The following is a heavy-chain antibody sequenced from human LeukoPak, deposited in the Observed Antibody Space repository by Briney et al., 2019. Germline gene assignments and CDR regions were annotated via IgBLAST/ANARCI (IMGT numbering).Heavy chain of an antibody. CDR3: ARGYEFWSGYYQRNYMDV. V-gene: IGHV3-64*01. CDR2: VSSNGGST. D-gene: IGHD3-3*01. Sequence: PGGSLRLSCAASGFTVSRYGMYWIRQAPGKGLEYVSAVSSNGGSTYYANSVKGRFTISRDNSKNTLYLQMGSLRGEDMAVYYCARGYEFWSGYYQRNYMDVWGKGTTVTVSS. CDR1: GFTVSRYG. J-gene: IGHJ6*03.